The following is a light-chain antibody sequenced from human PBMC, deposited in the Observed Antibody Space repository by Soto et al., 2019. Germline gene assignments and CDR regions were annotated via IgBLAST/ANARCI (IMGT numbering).Light chain of an antibody. V-gene: IGKV3-15*01. CDR3: QQYTNWPRAT. Sequence: EIVVTQSPATLSVSPGEGATLCCRASQSITSNLAWYQQKPGQAPRLLMFRTSSRATGVPARFSGSGSGTEFNLTISSLQSEDCGVYYCQQYTNWPRATFGGGTKVDI. CDR1: QSITSN. J-gene: IGKJ4*01. CDR2: RTS.